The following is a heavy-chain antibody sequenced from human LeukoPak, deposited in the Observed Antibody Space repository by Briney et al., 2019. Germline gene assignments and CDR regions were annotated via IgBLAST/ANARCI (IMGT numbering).Heavy chain of an antibody. J-gene: IGHJ4*02. V-gene: IGHV1-18*01. D-gene: IGHD3-22*01. CDR3: ARDYYDSSGYFSGDY. Sequence: ASVKVSCKTSGYTFTSYGINWVRRAPGQGFEWMGWISAYNGNTNYAQKLQGRVTMTTDTSTSTAYMELRSLRSDDTAVYYCARDYYDSSGYFSGDYWGQGTLVTVSS. CDR1: GYTFTSYG. CDR2: ISAYNGNT.